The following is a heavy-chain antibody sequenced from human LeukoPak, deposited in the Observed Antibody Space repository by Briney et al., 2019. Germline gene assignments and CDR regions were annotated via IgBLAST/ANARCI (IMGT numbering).Heavy chain of an antibody. CDR2: IYTSGST. CDR1: GGSISSGSYY. CDR3: ARECITMVRGVITAFDY. D-gene: IGHD3-10*01. J-gene: IGHJ4*02. V-gene: IGHV4-61*02. Sequence: SETLSLTCTVSGGSISSGSYYWGWLRQPAGTGLEWIGRIYTSGSTNYNPSLKSRVTISVDTSKNQFSLKLSSVTAADTAVYYCARECITMVRGVITAFDYWGQGTLVTVSS.